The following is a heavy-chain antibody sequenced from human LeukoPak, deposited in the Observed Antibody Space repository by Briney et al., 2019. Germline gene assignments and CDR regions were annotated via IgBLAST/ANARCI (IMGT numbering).Heavy chain of an antibody. V-gene: IGHV1-46*01. CDR1: GYTFTSYG. CDR2: IYPRDGST. Sequence: ASVKVSCKASGYTFTSYGITWVRQAPGQGLEWMGMIYPRDGSTSYAQRFQDRATVARDTSTSTVHMELSGLRSEDTAVYYCARDQEGFDYWGQGTLVTVSS. CDR3: ARDQEGFDY. J-gene: IGHJ4*02.